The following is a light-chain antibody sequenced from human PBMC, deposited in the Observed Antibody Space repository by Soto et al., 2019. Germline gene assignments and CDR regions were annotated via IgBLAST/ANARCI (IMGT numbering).Light chain of an antibody. CDR3: MQALQTPYT. CDR2: EVS. V-gene: IGKV2D-29*01. J-gene: IGKJ2*01. Sequence: DVVLTQTPLTLSVTPGQPASISCKSSQDLLHSDGRTYLYWYLQKPGQPPQLLIYEVSNRFSGVPERFSGSGSGTDFTLTISRVEAEDVGVYYCMQALQTPYTFGQGTKLEIK. CDR1: QDLLHSDGRTY.